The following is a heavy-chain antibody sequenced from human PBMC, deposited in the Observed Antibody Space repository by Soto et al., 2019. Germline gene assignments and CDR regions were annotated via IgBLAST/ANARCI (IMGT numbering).Heavy chain of an antibody. CDR1: GFTFRTDA. J-gene: IGHJ4*02. D-gene: IGHD3-10*01. CDR3: AKIPTGSGSSKFDY. V-gene: IGHV3-23*01. Sequence: GGSLRLSCAASGFTFRTDAMNWVRQAPGKGLEWISAITGSGSYTYYADSVRGRFSISRDNSQNTLYLQMNNLRGDDTAIYYCAKIPTGSGSSKFDYWGQRIQVTVSS. CDR2: ITGSGSYT.